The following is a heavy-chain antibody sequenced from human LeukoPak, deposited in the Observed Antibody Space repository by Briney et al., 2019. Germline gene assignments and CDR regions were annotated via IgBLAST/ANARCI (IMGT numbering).Heavy chain of an antibody. D-gene: IGHD6-19*01. CDR3: ARDRATAIALGASDN. CDR2: IYSSGST. J-gene: IGHJ4*02. V-gene: IGHV4-4*07. CDR1: GGSISSYY. Sequence: PSETLSLTCSVSGGSISSYYWSWIRQPAGKGLEWIGRIYSSGSTNYNPSPKSRVTMSVDTSKNQFSLKLTSVTAADTAVYFCARDRATAIALGASDNWGQGTLVTVSS.